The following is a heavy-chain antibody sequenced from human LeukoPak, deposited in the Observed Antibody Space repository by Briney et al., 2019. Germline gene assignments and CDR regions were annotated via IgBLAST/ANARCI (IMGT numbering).Heavy chain of an antibody. J-gene: IGHJ6*02. Sequence: GGSLRLSCAASGFTFSSYWMHWVRQAPGKGLVWVSRINTDGSNTYYADSVKGRFTISRDNSKNTLYLQMNSLRAEDTAVYYCAREIWFGEFRLFYGMDVWGQGTTVTVSS. CDR1: GFTFSSYW. CDR3: AREIWFGEFRLFYGMDV. V-gene: IGHV3-74*01. D-gene: IGHD3-10*01. CDR2: INTDGSNT.